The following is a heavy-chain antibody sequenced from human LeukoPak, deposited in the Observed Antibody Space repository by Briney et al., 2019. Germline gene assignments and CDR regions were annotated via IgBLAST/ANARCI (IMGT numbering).Heavy chain of an antibody. CDR2: IWYDGSEK. CDR1: RFTFRSYG. CDR3: ATYNSGTIDH. J-gene: IGHJ4*02. V-gene: IGHV3-33*03. D-gene: IGHD1-1*01. Sequence: PGRSLRLYCAASRFTFRSYGMHWVRQAPGKGLEWVAVIWYDGSEKYYADSVKGRFTVSRDNSNNMLYLQMDSLRAEDTAVYYCATYNSGTIDHWGQGTLATVSS.